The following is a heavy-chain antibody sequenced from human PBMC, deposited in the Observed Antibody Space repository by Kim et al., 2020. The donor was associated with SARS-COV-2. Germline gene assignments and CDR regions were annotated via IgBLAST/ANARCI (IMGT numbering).Heavy chain of an antibody. V-gene: IGHV3-64*01. CDR2: ISSNGGST. CDR1: GFTFSSYA. D-gene: IGHD1-26*01. Sequence: GGSLRLSCAASGFTFSSYAMHWVRQAPGKGLEYVSAISSNGGSTYYANSVKGRFTISRDNSKNTLYLQMGSLRAEDMAVYYCARDVIRGSYSNYYYYYGMDVWGQGTTVTVSS. CDR3: ARDVIRGSYSNYYYYYGMDV. J-gene: IGHJ6*02.